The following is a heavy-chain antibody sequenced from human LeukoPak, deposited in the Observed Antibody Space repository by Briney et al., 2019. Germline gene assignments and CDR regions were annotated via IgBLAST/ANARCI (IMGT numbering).Heavy chain of an antibody. Sequence: GGSLRLSCAASGFTFSNYWMSWVRQAPGKGLEWVANIKQDGREKYYVDSVKGRFTISRDNAKNSLYLKMNSLRAEDTAVYYCARDSGIVATMTRGSGWGQGTLVTVSS. CDR2: IKQDGREK. V-gene: IGHV3-7*04. D-gene: IGHD5-12*01. CDR1: GFTFSNYW. CDR3: ARDSGIVATMTRGSG. J-gene: IGHJ4*02.